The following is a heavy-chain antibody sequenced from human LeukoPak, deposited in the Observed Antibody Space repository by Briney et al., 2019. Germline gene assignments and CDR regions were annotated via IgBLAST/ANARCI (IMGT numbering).Heavy chain of an antibody. D-gene: IGHD3-10*01. V-gene: IGHV3-NL1*01. CDR1: GFTFSSYG. Sequence: QPGRSLRLSCAASGFTFSSYGMHWVRQAPGKGLEWVSVIYSGGSTYYADSVKGRFTISRDNSKNTLYLQMNSLRAEDTAVYYCARDQYYYGSGTIDYWGQGTLVTVSS. J-gene: IGHJ4*02. CDR3: ARDQYYYGSGTIDY. CDR2: IYSGGST.